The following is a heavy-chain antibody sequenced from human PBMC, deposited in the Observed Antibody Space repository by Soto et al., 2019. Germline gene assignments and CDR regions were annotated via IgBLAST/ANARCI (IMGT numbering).Heavy chain of an antibody. CDR1: GFTFSGSA. Sequence: SLRLSCAASGFTFSGSAMHWVRQASGKGLEWVGRIRSKANSYATAYAASVKGRFTISRDYSKNTAYLQMNSLKTEDTAVYYCTSQKDIVVVPAAVPLGYWGQGTLVTVSS. J-gene: IGHJ4*02. CDR2: IRSKANSYAT. CDR3: TSQKDIVVVPAAVPLGY. V-gene: IGHV3-73*01. D-gene: IGHD2-2*01.